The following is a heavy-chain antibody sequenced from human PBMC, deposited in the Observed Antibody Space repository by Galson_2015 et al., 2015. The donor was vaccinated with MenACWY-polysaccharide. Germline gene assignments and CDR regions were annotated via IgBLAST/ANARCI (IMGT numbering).Heavy chain of an antibody. J-gene: IGHJ4*02. Sequence: PALVKPTQTLSLTCTFSGFSVTATGVGVGWIRQPPGKAPEWLAHIYWDGDKRFSPSLGARLPITKDTPSDQVVLTMTDMDPVDTATYYCVRLLGGVSFDSWGQGTL. D-gene: IGHD1-26*01. CDR2: IYWDGDK. V-gene: IGHV2-5*02. CDR1: GFSVTATGVG. CDR3: VRLLGGVSFDS.